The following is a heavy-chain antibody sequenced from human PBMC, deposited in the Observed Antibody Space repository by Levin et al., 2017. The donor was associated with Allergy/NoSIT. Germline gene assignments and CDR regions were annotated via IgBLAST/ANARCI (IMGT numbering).Heavy chain of an antibody. CDR3: AIRAVTTFDY. Sequence: GESLKISCAASGFTFSSYAMSWVRQAPGKGLEWVSAISGSGGSTYYADSVKGRFTISRDNSKNTLYLQMNSLRAEDTAVYYCAIRAVTTFDYWGQGTLVTVSS. J-gene: IGHJ4*02. CDR2: ISGSGGST. CDR1: GFTFSSYA. D-gene: IGHD4-17*01. V-gene: IGHV3-23*01.